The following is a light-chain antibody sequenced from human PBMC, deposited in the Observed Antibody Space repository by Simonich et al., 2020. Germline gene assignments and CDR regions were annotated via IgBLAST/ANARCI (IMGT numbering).Light chain of an antibody. V-gene: IGKV4-1*01. J-gene: IGKJ1*01. CDR2: WAS. Sequence: DIVMTQSPVSMAVSLGERATINCKTSQSVLYSYNNKKYLAWYQQKPGQPPKLLIYWASTRETGVPDRICGSGSGTDFTLTISSLQAEDVAVYYCQQYYSTPWTFGQGTKVEIK. CDR3: QQYYSTPWT. CDR1: QSVLYSYNNKKY.